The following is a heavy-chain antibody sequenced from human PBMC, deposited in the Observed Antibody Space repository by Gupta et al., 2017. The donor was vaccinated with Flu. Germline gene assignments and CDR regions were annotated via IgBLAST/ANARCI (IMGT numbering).Heavy chain of an antibody. Sequence: EVQLVESGGGLVQPGGSLRLSCAASGLTFSSYDMHWVRQGTGKGLEWVSAIGTAGDTYYPGSVKGRFTISRENAKNSLYLQMNSLRAGDTAVYYCARGAIAVGAFDIWGQGTMVTVSS. J-gene: IGHJ3*02. V-gene: IGHV3-13*04. CDR1: GLTFSSYD. CDR2: IGTAGDT. D-gene: IGHD6-19*01. CDR3: ARGAIAVGAFDI.